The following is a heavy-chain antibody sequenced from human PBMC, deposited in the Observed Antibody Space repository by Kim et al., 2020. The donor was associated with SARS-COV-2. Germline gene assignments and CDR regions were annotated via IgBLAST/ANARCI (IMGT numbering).Heavy chain of an antibody. V-gene: IGHV3-43*02. D-gene: IGHD3-22*01. CDR3: ANSSRGSSGYPFDY. CDR1: GFTFDDYA. CDR2: ISGDGGST. J-gene: IGHJ4*02. Sequence: GGSLRLSCAASGFTFDDYAMHWVRQAPGKGLEWVSLISGDGGSTYYADSVKGRFTISRDNSKNSLYLQMNSLRTEDTALYYCANSSRGSSGYPFDYWGQGTLVTVSS.